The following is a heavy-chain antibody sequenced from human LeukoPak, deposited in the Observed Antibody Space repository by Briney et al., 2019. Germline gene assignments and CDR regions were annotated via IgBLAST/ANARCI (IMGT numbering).Heavy chain of an antibody. Sequence: GGSLRLSCAASGFIFSSYAMTWVRQAPGKGLECVSVIYSGGSTYYADSVKGRFTVSRDNSKNTLYLQMNSLRAEDTAMYYCARGLGYCTSITCLLPFDYWGQGTLVTVSS. V-gene: IGHV3-53*01. J-gene: IGHJ4*02. D-gene: IGHD2-8*01. CDR3: ARGLGYCTSITCLLPFDY. CDR2: IYSGGST. CDR1: GFIFSSYA.